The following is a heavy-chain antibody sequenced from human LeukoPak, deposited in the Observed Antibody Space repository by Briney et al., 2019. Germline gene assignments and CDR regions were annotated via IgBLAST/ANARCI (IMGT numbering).Heavy chain of an antibody. CDR1: GGAISSYY. D-gene: IGHD2-15*01. V-gene: IGHV4-59*01. J-gene: IGHJ4*02. CDR2: IYYSGST. CDR3: ARALGYCSGGSWDYTGSFDY. Sequence: SETLCLTCTVSGGAISSYYWSWIRQPPGKGLEWIGYIYYSGSTNYNPSLKSRVTISVDTSKNQFSLKLSSVTAADTAVYYCARALGYCSGGSWDYTGSFDYWGQGTLVTVSS.